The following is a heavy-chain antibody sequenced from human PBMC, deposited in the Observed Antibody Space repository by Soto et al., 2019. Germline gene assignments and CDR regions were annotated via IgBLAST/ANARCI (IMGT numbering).Heavy chain of an antibody. J-gene: IGHJ6*03. CDR3: ASPLPAATGYYYYYMDV. Sequence: PGGSLRLSCAASGFTFSDYYMSWIRQAPGKGLEWVSYISSSGSTIYYADSVKGRFTISRDNAKNSLYLQMNSLRAEDTAVYYCASPLPAATGYYYYYMDVWGKGTTVTVSS. D-gene: IGHD2-2*01. CDR1: GFTFSDYY. V-gene: IGHV3-11*01. CDR2: ISSSGSTI.